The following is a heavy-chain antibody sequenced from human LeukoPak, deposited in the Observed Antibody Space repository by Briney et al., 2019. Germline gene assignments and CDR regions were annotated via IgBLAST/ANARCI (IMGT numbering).Heavy chain of an antibody. J-gene: IGHJ4*02. CDR2: INPKNAAT. CDR3: ARTLYIASAPGGFDY. CDR1: GYTFTGHY. V-gene: IGHV1-2*02. Sequence: ASVKVSCRASGYTFTGHYIHWVRQAPGQGLEWMGWINPKNAATNYAQKFQGRVTMTRDTSTGTVYMEVNALRSDDTAVYYCARTLYIASAPGGFDYWGQGTLVTVSS. D-gene: IGHD3-16*01.